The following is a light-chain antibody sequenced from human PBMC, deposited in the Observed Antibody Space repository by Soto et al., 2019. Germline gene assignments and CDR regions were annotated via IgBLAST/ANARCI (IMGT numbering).Light chain of an antibody. CDR3: HHYYRSPPYT. V-gene: IGKV3-20*01. Sequence: IVVTMSGLTLFFSTGERATLSCRASQSVSSTYVAWYQQKSGQAPRLLIYAASSRATGIPDRFIGSGSGTDFTLTISRLVPDDSAVYYCHHYYRSPPYTLGHGTRLEIK. CDR1: QSVSSTY. CDR2: AAS. J-gene: IGKJ5*01.